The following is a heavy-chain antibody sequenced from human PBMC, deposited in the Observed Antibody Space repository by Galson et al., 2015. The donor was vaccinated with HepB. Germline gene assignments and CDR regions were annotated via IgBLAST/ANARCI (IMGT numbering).Heavy chain of an antibody. V-gene: IGHV5-51*01. Sequence: QSGAEVKKPGESLKISCKGSGYSFTSYWIGWVRQMPGKGLEWMGIIYPGDSDTRYSPSFQGQVTISADKSISTAYLQWSSLKASDTAMYYCARVTIDYGDPYYYYGMDVWGQGTTVTVSS. D-gene: IGHD4-17*01. J-gene: IGHJ6*02. CDR2: IYPGDSDT. CDR3: ARVTIDYGDPYYYYGMDV. CDR1: GYSFTSYW.